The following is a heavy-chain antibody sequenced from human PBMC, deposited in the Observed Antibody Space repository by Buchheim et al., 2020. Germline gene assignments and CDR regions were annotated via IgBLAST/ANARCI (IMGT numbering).Heavy chain of an antibody. CDR2: IKQDGSEK. Sequence: EVQLVESGGGLVQPGGSLRLSCAASGFTFTTYWMTWVRQAPGKGLEWVANIKQDGSEKNYVDSVKGRFTISRDNAKKSVYLQMDSLRADDTAVYYCAREQWCVWDLGQGIL. D-gene: IGHD2-8*01. J-gene: IGHJ4*02. V-gene: IGHV3-7*01. CDR1: GFTFTTYW. CDR3: AREQWCVWD.